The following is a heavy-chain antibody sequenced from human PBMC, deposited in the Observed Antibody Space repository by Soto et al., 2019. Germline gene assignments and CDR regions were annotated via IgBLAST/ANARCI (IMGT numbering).Heavy chain of an antibody. V-gene: IGHV3-30*18. D-gene: IGHD2-21*02. CDR3: AKDLTAGIYGPDYYYMDV. J-gene: IGHJ6*03. Sequence: GGSLRLSCAASGFTFSSYGMHWVRQAPGKGLEWVAVISYDGSNKYYADSVKGRFTISRDNSKNTLYLQMNSLRAEDTALFYCAKDLTAGIYGPDYYYMDVWGKGTTVTVSS. CDR2: ISYDGSNK. CDR1: GFTFSSYG.